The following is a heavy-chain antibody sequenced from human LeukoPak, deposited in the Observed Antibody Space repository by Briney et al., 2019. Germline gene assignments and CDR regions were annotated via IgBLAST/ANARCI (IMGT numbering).Heavy chain of an antibody. D-gene: IGHD6-19*01. CDR3: AKLGYSSGWYDFQIDAFDF. J-gene: IGHJ3*01. CDR1: GFSFSSYG. CDR2: ISYDGSNK. V-gene: IGHV3-30*18. Sequence: GRSLRLSCAASGFSFSSYGMHWVRQAPGKGLEWVAVISYDGSNKFYADSVKGRFTISRDNSKNTLYLQMNSLRAEDTAVYYCAKLGYSSGWYDFQIDAFDFWGQGTMDTVSS.